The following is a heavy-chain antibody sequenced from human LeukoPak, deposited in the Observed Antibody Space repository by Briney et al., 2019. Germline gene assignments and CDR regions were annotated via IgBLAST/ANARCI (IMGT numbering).Heavy chain of an antibody. CDR1: GYTFTSYY. CDR3: ARGAYYYDSSGYYPPGDFDY. D-gene: IGHD3-22*01. Sequence: ASVKVSCKASGYTFTSYYMHWVRQAPGQGLEWMGIINPSGGSTSYAQKFQGRVTMTRDTSTSTVYMELSSLRSEDTAVHYCARGAYYYDSSGYYPPGDFDYWGQGTLVTVSS. CDR2: INPSGGST. J-gene: IGHJ4*02. V-gene: IGHV1-46*01.